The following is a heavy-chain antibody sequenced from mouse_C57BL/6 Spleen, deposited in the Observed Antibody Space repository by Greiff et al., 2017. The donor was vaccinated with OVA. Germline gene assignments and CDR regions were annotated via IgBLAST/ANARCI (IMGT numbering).Heavy chain of an antibody. D-gene: IGHD1-1*01. CDR2: FYPGSGSI. CDR3: ARHEGDYYGSRDWYFDV. CDR1: GYTFTEYT. Sequence: QVQLKESGAELVKPGASVKLSCKASGYTFTEYTIHWVKQRSGQGLEWIGWFYPGSGSIKYNEKFKDKATLTADKSSSTVYMELSRLTSEDSAVYFCARHEGDYYGSRDWYFDVWGTGTTVTVSS. J-gene: IGHJ1*03. V-gene: IGHV1-62-2*01.